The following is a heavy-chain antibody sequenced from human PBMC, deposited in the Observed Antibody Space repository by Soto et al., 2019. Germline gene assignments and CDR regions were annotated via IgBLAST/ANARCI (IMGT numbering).Heavy chain of an antibody. J-gene: IGHJ6*03. CDR3: VRDFGRYFRSGYMDD. CDR2: INEDSTYI. D-gene: IGHD3-9*01. Sequence: EVRLVESGGGLVKPGGSLRLSCAASGFTFSAFSMNWVRQAPGKGLEWLSSINEDSTYIYYGDSLRGRSTISRDNAKDSLYLQIDSLRAEDTGVYYCVRDFGRYFRSGYMDDWGDGATVIVS. V-gene: IGHV3-21*02. CDR1: GFTFSAFS.